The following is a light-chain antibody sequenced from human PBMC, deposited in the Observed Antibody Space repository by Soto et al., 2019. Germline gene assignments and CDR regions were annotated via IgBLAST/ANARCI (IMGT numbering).Light chain of an antibody. CDR1: SSDVGTYNF. V-gene: IGLV2-11*01. Sequence: QSVLTQPRSVSGSPGQSVTISCTGTSSDVGTYNFVSWYQQHPGKAPKFMIYDVTKRPSGVPDRFSCSKSGNTASLTISGLQAEDEADYYCCSYVGSYTSYVFGTGTKVTVL. CDR3: CSYVGSYTSYV. CDR2: DVT. J-gene: IGLJ1*01.